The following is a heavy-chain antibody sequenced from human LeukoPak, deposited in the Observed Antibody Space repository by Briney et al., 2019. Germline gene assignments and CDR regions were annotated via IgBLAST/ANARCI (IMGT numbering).Heavy chain of an antibody. CDR1: GYTFTGYY. CDR2: INPNSGGT. V-gene: IGHV1-2*02. J-gene: IGHJ4*02. CDR3: ARSYPPYYDSSGYYYHY. D-gene: IGHD3-22*01. Sequence: ASVKVSCKTSGYTFTGYYMHWVRQAPGQGLEWMGWINPNSGGTNYAQKFQGRVTMTRDTSISTAYMELSRLRPDDTAVYYCARSYPPYYDSSGYYYHYWGQGTLVTVSS.